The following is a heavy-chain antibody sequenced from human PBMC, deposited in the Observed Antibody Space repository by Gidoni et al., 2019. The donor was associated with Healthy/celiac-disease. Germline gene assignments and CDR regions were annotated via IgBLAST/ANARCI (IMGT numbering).Heavy chain of an antibody. V-gene: IGHV3-30*18. D-gene: IGHD3-10*01. Sequence: QVQLVESGGGVVQPGRSLRLSCAASGFTFSSYGMHWVRQAPGKGLEWVAVIAYDGSNKDYADSVKGRFTISRDKSKNTLYLQRNSLRAEDTAVYDCANDAYYGSGSYYRYYYYGMDVWGQGTTVTVSS. J-gene: IGHJ6*02. CDR2: IAYDGSNK. CDR3: ANDAYYGSGSYYRYYYYGMDV. CDR1: GFTFSSYG.